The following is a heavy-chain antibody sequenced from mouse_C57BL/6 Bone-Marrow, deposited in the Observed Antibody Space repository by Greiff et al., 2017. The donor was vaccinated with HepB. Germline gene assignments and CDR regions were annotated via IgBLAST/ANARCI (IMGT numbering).Heavy chain of an antibody. J-gene: IGHJ2*01. CDR2: IYPGSGNT. V-gene: IGHV1-76*01. Sequence: VQLQQSGAELVRPGASVKLSCKASGYTFTDYYINWVKQRPGQGLEWIARIYPGSGNTYYNEKFKGKATLTAEKSSSTAYMQLSSLTSEDSAVYFCARTYYAYYFDYWGQGTTLTVSS. D-gene: IGHD1-1*01. CDR1: GYTFTDYY. CDR3: ARTYYAYYFDY.